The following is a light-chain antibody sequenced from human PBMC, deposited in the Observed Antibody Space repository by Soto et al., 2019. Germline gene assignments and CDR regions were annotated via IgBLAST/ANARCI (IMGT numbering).Light chain of an antibody. CDR2: DVS. CDR3: QQYSNWPLT. Sequence: EIVLTQSPATLSLSPGERATLSCRASQSVTSYLAWYQQKPGQAPRLLIYDVSNRASGIPARFSGSGSGTEFTLTISSLQSEDFAVYYCQQYSNWPLTFGGGTKVDIK. J-gene: IGKJ4*01. V-gene: IGKV3-11*01. CDR1: QSVTSY.